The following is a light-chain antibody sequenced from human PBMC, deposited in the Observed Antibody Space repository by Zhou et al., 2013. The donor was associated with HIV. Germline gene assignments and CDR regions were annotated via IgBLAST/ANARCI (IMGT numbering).Light chain of an antibody. CDR1: EDIKNN. V-gene: IGKV1-33*01. CDR3: QQYDNLPT. CDR2: DAS. J-gene: IGKJ5*01. Sequence: DIQLTQSPSTLSASVGDGLTISCQASEDIKNNLNWYQQKAGKAPRLLIYDASNLETGVPSRFSGSGSGTYFTFTISSLQPEDIATYYCQQYDNLPTFGQGTRLDIK.